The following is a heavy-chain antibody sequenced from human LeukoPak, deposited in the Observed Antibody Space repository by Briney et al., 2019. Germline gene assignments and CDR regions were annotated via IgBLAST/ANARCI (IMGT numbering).Heavy chain of an antibody. CDR3: ARALSSSSIAYNWFDP. D-gene: IGHD6-6*01. CDR1: GYTFSSYA. J-gene: IGHJ5*02. V-gene: IGHV1-3*01. Sequence: GASVKVSCTASGYTFSSYAMHWVRQAPGQRLEWMGWINAGNGNTKYSENFQGRVTITRDTSASTAYMELSSLRSEDTAVYYCARALSSSSIAYNWFDPWGQGTLVTVSS. CDR2: INAGNGNT.